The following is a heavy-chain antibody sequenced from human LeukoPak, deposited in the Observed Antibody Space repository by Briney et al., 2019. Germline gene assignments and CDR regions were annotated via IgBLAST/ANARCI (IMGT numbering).Heavy chain of an antibody. V-gene: IGHV1-18*01. J-gene: IGHJ6*03. CDR1: GYTFTSYG. CDR3: ARSEYSSSSVYYYYMDV. Sequence: GASVKVSCKASGYTFTSYGISWVRQAPGQGLEWMGWISAYNGNTNYAQKLQGRVTMTTDTSTSTAYMELSSLRSEDTAVYYCARSEYSSSSVYYYYMDVWGKGTTVTVSS. CDR2: ISAYNGNT. D-gene: IGHD6-6*01.